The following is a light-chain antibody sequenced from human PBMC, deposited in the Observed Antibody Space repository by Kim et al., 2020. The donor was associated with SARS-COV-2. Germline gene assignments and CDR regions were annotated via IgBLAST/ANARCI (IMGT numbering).Light chain of an antibody. J-gene: IGKJ2*01. CDR3: QQRSNWPPNT. Sequence: EIVLTQSPATLSLSPGERATLSCRASQSVSSYLAWYQQKPGQAPRLLIYDASNRATGILARFSGSGSGTDFTLTISSLEPEDFAVYYCQQRSNWPPNTFGQGTKLEI. CDR2: DAS. CDR1: QSVSSY. V-gene: IGKV3-11*01.